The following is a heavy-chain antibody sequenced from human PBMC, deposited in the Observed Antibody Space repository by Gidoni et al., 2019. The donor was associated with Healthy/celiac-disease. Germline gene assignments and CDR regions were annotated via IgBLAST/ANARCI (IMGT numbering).Heavy chain of an antibody. J-gene: IGHJ4*02. CDR1: GGTFSSYV. V-gene: IGHV1-69*01. D-gene: IGHD3-22*01. Sequence: QVQLVQSGAEVKKPGSSVKVFCKASGGTFSSYVISWVRQAPGQGLEWMGGIIPIFDKRNYARKCQGRVTITADESTSTAYMGLSSLRSEDTALYYCARSGVGDYYDSSGYDRYFDYWGQGTLVTVSS. CDR2: IIPIFDKR. CDR3: ARSGVGDYYDSSGYDRYFDY.